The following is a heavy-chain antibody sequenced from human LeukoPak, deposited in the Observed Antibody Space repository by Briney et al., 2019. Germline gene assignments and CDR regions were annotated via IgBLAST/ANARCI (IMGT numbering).Heavy chain of an antibody. CDR1: GFTFSYYA. V-gene: IGHV3-30*02. CDR3: AKDRDGSGTYEKFLDV. Sequence: GGSLRLSCATSGFTFSYYAMHWVRQPPGRGLEWVALIRSDTTSKYYADSVKGRFTVSRDNSKNTLYLQMNSLRPEDTAVYHCAKDRDGSGTYEKFLDVWGQGTMVTVSS. D-gene: IGHD3-10*01. J-gene: IGHJ6*02. CDR2: IRSDTTSK.